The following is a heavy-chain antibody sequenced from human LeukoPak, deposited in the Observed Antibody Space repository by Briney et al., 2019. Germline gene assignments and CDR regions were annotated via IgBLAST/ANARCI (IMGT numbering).Heavy chain of an antibody. D-gene: IGHD3-3*01. J-gene: IGHJ6*02. CDR3: ARGAPYYDFWSGYWAYYGMDV. CDR2: INHSGST. Sequence: SETLSLTCAVYGGSFSGYYWSWIRQPPGKGLEWIVEINHSGSTNYNPSLKSRVTISVDTSKNQFSLKLSSVTAADTAVYYCARGAPYYDFWSGYWAYYGMDVWGQGTTVTVSS. V-gene: IGHV4-34*01. CDR1: GGSFSGYY.